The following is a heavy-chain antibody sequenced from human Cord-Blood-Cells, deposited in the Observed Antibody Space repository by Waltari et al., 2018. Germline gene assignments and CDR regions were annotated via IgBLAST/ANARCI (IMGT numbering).Heavy chain of an antibody. CDR3: ARPGDIVATIDY. Sequence: QVQLVQSGAEVKKPGASVKVSSKASGYTFTSYDLNWVRQATGQGLEWMGWMNPNSGNTGYAQKFQGRVTMTRNTSISTAYMELSSLRSEDTAVYYCARPGDIVATIDYWGQGTLVTVSS. CDR2: MNPNSGNT. V-gene: IGHV1-8*01. J-gene: IGHJ4*02. CDR1: GYTFTSYD. D-gene: IGHD5-12*01.